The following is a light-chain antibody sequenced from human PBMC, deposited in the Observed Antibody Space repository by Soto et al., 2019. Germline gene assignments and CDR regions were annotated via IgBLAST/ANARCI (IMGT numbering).Light chain of an antibody. V-gene: IGKV3-11*01. CDR2: DAS. J-gene: IGKJ4*01. Sequence: EIVLTQSPATLSLSPGERATLSCRASQSVSSYLAWYQQKPGQAPRLLIYDASNRATGIPARFSGSGSGTGFNLTISSLEAEDFAIYYCQQRSNWPPVTFGGGTKVEIK. CDR3: QQRSNWPPVT. CDR1: QSVSSY.